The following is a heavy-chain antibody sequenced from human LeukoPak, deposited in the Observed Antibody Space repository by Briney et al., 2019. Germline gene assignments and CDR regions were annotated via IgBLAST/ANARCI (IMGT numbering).Heavy chain of an antibody. V-gene: IGHV4-39*07. CDR2: IYYSGST. D-gene: IGHD3-10*01. Sequence: SETLSLTCTVSGGSISSSSYYWGWIRQPPGKVLEWIGSIYYSGSTYYNPSLKSRVTISVDTSKNQFSLKLSSVTAADTAVYYCARGPAYYGSGSSQIDYWGQGTLVTVSS. CDR3: ARGPAYYGSGSSQIDY. CDR1: GGSISSSSYY. J-gene: IGHJ4*02.